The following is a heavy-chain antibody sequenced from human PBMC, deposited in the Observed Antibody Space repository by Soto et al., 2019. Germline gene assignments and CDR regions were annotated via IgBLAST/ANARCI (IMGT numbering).Heavy chain of an antibody. Sequence: QVQLVQSGAEVKKPGSSVKVSCKASGGTFDSYVISWLRQAPGQGLEWMGGIMPIFGTPNYAQKFRGRVTISADESTSTAYLELSSLTSDDTAVYHCARVHSSGIFYFVDPWGQGTLVTVSS. CDR2: IMPIFGTP. CDR1: GGTFDSYV. CDR3: ARVHSSGIFYFVDP. D-gene: IGHD3-10*01. V-gene: IGHV1-69*01. J-gene: IGHJ5*02.